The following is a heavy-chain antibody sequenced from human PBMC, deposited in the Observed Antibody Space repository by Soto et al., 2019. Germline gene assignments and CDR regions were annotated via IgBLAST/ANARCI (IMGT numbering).Heavy chain of an antibody. CDR3: ARELATVTETNYYYYGMDV. Sequence: QVPLVQSGAEVKKPGSSVKVSCKASGGTFSSYAISWVRQAPGQGLEWMGGIIPIFGTANYAQKFQGRVTITADESTSTAYMELSSLRSEDTAVYYCARELATVTETNYYYYGMDVWGQGTTVTVSS. D-gene: IGHD4-17*01. V-gene: IGHV1-69*01. CDR1: GGTFSSYA. J-gene: IGHJ6*02. CDR2: IIPIFGTA.